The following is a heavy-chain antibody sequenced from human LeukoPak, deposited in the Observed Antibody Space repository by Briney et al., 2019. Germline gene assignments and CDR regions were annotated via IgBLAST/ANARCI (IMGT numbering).Heavy chain of an antibody. CDR2: INPNSGGT. CDR1: GYTFTAYY. J-gene: IGHJ4*02. D-gene: IGHD3-16*02. V-gene: IGHV1-2*04. Sequence: ASVKVSCKASGYTFTAYYMHWVRQAPGQGLEWMGWINPNSGGTNYAQKFKGWDTLTRDTSINTTYRELSRLTSDVTAVYFCARGTPGSYLGYWGQGTLVTVSP. CDR3: ARGTPGSYLGY.